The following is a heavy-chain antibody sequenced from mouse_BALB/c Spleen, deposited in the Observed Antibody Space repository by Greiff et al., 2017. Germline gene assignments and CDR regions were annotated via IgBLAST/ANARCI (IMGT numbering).Heavy chain of an antibody. J-gene: IGHJ2*01. D-gene: IGHD2-2*01. CDR2: INPSTGYT. V-gene: IGHV1-7*01. CDR3: ARGGYGYDFFDY. CDR1: GYTFTSYW. Sequence: VKLVESGAELAKPGASVKMSCKASGYTFTSYWMHWVKQRPGQGLEWIGYINPSTGYTEYNQKFKDKATLTADKSSSTAYMQLSSLTSEDSAVYYCARGGYGYDFFDYWGQGTTLTVSS.